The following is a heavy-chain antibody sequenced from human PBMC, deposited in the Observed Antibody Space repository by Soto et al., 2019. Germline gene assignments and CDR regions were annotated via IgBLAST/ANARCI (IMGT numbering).Heavy chain of an antibody. Sequence: KPSETLSLTCAVSGGSISSGGYSWIWIRQPPGKGLEWIGYIYHSGSTYYNPSLKSRVTISVDRSKNQFSLKLSSVTAADTAVYYCARVSRAILGIPAYYFDYWGQGALVTVSS. CDR3: ARVSRAILGIPAYYFDY. D-gene: IGHD7-27*01. CDR1: GGSISSGGYS. V-gene: IGHV4-30-2*01. CDR2: IYHSGST. J-gene: IGHJ4*02.